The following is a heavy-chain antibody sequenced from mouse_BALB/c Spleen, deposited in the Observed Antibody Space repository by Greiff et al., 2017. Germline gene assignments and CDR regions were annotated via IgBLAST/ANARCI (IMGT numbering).Heavy chain of an antibody. D-gene: IGHD1-1*01. Sequence: VESGGGLVKPGGSLKLSCAASGFTFSSYAMSWVRQTPEKRLEWVASISSGGSTYYPDSVKGRFTISRDNASNILYLQMSSLRSEDTAMYYCARDYYGSSFYYAMDYWGQGTSVTVSS. J-gene: IGHJ4*01. V-gene: IGHV5-6-5*01. CDR3: ARDYYGSSFYYAMDY. CDR1: GFTFSSYA. CDR2: ISSGGST.